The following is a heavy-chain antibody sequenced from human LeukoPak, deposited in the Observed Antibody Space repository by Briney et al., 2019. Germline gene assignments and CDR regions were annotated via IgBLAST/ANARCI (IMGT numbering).Heavy chain of an antibody. CDR3: ARSMYSGTYWGSFHF. Sequence: SETLSLTCEVSGGSISRGGYSYSWIRQPPGKGLEGIGYISDTVNTYYNPSLKSRVSISMDTSKNQLSLELRSVTAADTAVYFCARSMYSGTYWGSFHFWGQGTQVTASS. J-gene: IGHJ4*02. D-gene: IGHD1-26*01. CDR2: ISDTVNT. V-gene: IGHV4-30-4*07. CDR1: GGSISRGGYS.